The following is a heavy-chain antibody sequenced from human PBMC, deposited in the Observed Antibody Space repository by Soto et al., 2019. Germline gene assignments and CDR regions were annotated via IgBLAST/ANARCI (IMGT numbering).Heavy chain of an antibody. J-gene: IGHJ5*02. CDR1: GGSISSGDYY. CDR2: IYYSGST. V-gene: IGHV4-30-4*01. CDR3: ARENVVDLWWLDP. D-gene: IGHD2-15*01. Sequence: QVQLQESGPGLVKPSQTLSLTCTVSGGSISSGDYYWSWIRQPPGKGLEWIGYIYYSGSTYYNPSLKSRVTISVDTSKNHFPLKLSSVTAVDSAVYCCARENVVDLWWLDPWGQGTLVTVAS.